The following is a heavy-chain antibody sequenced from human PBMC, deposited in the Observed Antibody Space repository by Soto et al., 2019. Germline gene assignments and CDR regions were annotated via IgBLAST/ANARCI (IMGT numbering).Heavy chain of an antibody. CDR1: GFTFSSYA. D-gene: IGHD3-10*01. J-gene: IGHJ6*03. Sequence: GGSLRLSCAASGFTFSSYAMSWVRQAPGKGLEWVSAISGSGGSTYYADSVKGRFTISRDNSKNTLYLQMNSLRAEDTAVYYCAKDQRITMVRGVSYYYYYMDVWGKGTTVTVSS. CDR2: ISGSGGST. CDR3: AKDQRITMVRGVSYYYYYMDV. V-gene: IGHV3-23*01.